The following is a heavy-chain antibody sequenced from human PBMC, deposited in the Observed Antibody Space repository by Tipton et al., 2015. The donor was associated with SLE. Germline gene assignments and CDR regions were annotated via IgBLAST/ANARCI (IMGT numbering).Heavy chain of an antibody. D-gene: IGHD3-16*02. CDR1: GYSISSGYY. CDR2: IYHGGST. V-gene: IGHV4-38-2*02. Sequence: TLSLTCVVSGYSISSGYYWGWIRQPPGKGLEWIGSIYHGGSTYYNQSLKSRVTISVDTSKNQFSLKLSSVTAADTAVYYCARDEITFGGVIANWFDPWGQGTLVTVTS. CDR3: ARDEITFGGVIANWFDP. J-gene: IGHJ5*02.